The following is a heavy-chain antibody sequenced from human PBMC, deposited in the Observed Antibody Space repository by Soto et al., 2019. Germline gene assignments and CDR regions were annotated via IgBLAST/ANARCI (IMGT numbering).Heavy chain of an antibody. J-gene: IGHJ5*02. CDR1: GGSFSGYY. D-gene: IGHD2-2*01. Sequence: SETLSLTCAVYGGSFSGYYWSWIRQPPGKGLEWIGEINHSGSTNYNPSLKSRVTISVDTSKNQFSLKLSSVTAADTAVYYCARRSLSSMNWFDPWGQGTLVT. CDR2: INHSGST. V-gene: IGHV4-34*01. CDR3: ARRSLSSMNWFDP.